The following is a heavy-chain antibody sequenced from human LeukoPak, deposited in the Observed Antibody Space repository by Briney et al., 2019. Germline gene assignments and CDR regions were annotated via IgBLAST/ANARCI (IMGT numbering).Heavy chain of an antibody. J-gene: IGHJ4*02. CDR2: INPNSGGT. V-gene: IGHV1-2*02. CDR3: ARDRTPNRGGTYYYYFDY. CDR1: GYTFTGYS. D-gene: IGHD1-26*01. Sequence: ASVKVSCKASGYTFTGYSMHWVRQAPGQGLEWMGWINPNSGGTDYAQKFQGRVTMTRDTSINTAYMELSRLRSDDTAVYYCARDRTPNRGGTYYYYFDYWGQGTLVTVSS.